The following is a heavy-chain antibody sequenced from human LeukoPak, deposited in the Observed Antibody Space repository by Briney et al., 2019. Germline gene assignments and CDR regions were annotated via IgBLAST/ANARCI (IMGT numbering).Heavy chain of an antibody. V-gene: IGHV6-1*01. J-gene: IGHJ6*02. D-gene: IGHD3-9*01. CDR1: GDSVSSNSAA. Sequence: SQTLSLTCAISGDSVSSNSAAWNWIRQSPSRGLEWLGRTYYRSKWYNDYAVSVKSRITINPDTSKNQFSLQLNSVPPEDTAVYYCARDLSVGDILTGYFYYYYGMDVWGQGTTVTVSS. CDR3: ARDLSVGDILTGYFYYYYGMDV. CDR2: TYYRSKWYN.